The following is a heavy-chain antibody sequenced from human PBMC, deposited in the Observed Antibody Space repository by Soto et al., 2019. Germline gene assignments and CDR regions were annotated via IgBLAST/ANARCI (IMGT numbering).Heavy chain of an antibody. D-gene: IGHD3-10*01. J-gene: IGHJ6*02. CDR1: GGTFSSYA. V-gene: IGHV1-69*13. Sequence: ASVKVSCKASGGTFSSYAISWVRQAPGQGLEWMGGIIPIFGTANYAQKFQGRVTITADESTSTAYMELSSLRSEDTAVYYCARVPRPLWFGELLHNSYYYYGMDVWGQGTTVTVSS. CDR2: IIPIFGTA. CDR3: ARVPRPLWFGELLHNSYYYYGMDV.